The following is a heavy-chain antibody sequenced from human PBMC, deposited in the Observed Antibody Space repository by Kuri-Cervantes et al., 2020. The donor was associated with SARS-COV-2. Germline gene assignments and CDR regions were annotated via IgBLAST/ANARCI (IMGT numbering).Heavy chain of an antibody. CDR1: GFTFGDYA. J-gene: IGHJ4*02. CDR2: VRGKANNYAT. Sequence: GESLKISCTASGFTFGDYAMSWVRQASGKGLEWVGRVRGKANNYATAYAASVKGRFTISRDDSKNMAYLQMNSLKTEDTAVYYCTTLIDYWGQGALVTSPQ. CDR3: TTLIDY. V-gene: IGHV3-73*01.